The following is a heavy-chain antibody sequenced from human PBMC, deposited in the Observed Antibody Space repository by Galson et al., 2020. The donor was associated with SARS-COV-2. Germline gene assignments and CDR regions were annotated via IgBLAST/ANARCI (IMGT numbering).Heavy chain of an antibody. CDR1: EFTFGSYS. D-gene: IGHD3-16*01. V-gene: IGHV3-21*06. CDR2: ITSSSHI. Sequence: AGGSLRLSCAASEFTFGSYSMTWVRQAPGKGLEWVSSITSSSHIYYADSVKGRFTISRDNAKNSLYLEMNSLRADDTAVYYCARDLPGVWYGMDVWGQGTTVTVSS. CDR3: ARDLPGVWYGMDV. J-gene: IGHJ6*02.